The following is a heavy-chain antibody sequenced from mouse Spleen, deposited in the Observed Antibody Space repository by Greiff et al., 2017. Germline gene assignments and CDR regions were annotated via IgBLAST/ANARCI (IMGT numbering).Heavy chain of an antibody. V-gene: IGHV1-80*01. CDR1: GYAFSSYW. D-gene: IGHD3-2*02. CDR3: ARSGGPPAWFAY. J-gene: IGHJ3*01. Sequence: QVQLKQSGAELVKPGASVKISCKASGYAFSSYWMNWVKQRPGKGLEWIGQIYPGDGDTNYNGKFKGKATLTADKSSSTAYMQLSSLTSEDSAVYFCARSGGPPAWFAYWGQGTLVTVSA. CDR2: IYPGDGDT.